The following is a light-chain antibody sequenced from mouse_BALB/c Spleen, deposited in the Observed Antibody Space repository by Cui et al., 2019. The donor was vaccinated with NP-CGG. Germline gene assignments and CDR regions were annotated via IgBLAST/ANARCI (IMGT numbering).Light chain of an antibody. CDR2: GTN. CDR3: ALWYSNHWV. V-gene: IGLV1*01. J-gene: IGLJ1*01. CDR1: TGAVTTSNY. Sequence: QAVVTQESALTTSPGETVTLTCRSSTGAVTTSNYANWVQENPDHLFTGLIGGTNNRAPGVPARFSGSLMGDNAALTIPGAQTEDEAIYFCALWYSNHWVFGGGTKLTVL.